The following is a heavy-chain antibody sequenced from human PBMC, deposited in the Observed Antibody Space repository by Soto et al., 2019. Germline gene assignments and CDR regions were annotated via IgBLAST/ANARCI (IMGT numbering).Heavy chain of an antibody. D-gene: IGHD3-3*01. CDR1: GGTFSTYT. Sequence: SSVKVSCKTSGGTFSTYTIYWVRQAPGQGLEWMGRIIPHFGTTKYAQKFQGRVTITAEESTSTAYMELRSLRADDTAVYYCAKHYDFWSGNYYCMDVWGQGTTVTVSS. CDR2: IIPHFGTT. V-gene: IGHV1-69*13. CDR3: AKHYDFWSGNYYCMDV. J-gene: IGHJ6*02.